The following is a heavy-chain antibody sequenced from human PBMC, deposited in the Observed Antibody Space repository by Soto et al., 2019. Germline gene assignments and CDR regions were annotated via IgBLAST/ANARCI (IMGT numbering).Heavy chain of an antibody. CDR1: GFNFSDHY. J-gene: IGHJ4*02. Sequence: GGSLRLSCAASGFNFSDHYMNWVRQAPGKGLEWVSYISGNAGSTYYADSVKGRLTISRDNSKNTLYLQMNSLRAEDTAVYYCAKIRTDYRNFVDWGQGTLVTVSS. V-gene: IGHV3-23*01. D-gene: IGHD4-4*01. CDR3: AKIRTDYRNFVD. CDR2: ISGNAGST.